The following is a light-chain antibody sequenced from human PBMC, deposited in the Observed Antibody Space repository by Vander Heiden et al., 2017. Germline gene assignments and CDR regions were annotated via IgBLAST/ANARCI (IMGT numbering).Light chain of an antibody. Sequence: EIQMTQSPSTLSASVGDRVTITCRASQSISSWLAWYQQKPGKAPKLLIYKASSLESGVPSRFSGSGSETEFTLTISSLQPDDFATYYCQQYNSYPYTFGQGTKLEIK. CDR2: KAS. V-gene: IGKV1-5*03. CDR1: QSISSW. J-gene: IGKJ2*01. CDR3: QQYNSYPYT.